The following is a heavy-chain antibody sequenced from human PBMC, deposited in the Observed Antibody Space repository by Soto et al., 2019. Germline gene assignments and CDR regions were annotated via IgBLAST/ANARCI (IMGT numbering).Heavy chain of an antibody. CDR2: IYYSGST. J-gene: IGHJ4*02. CDR3: AREHPKKLTGDIGADY. Sequence: QVQLVESGGGVVQPGRSLRLSCAASGFTFSSYAMHWVRQAPGKGLEWIGYIYYSGSTYYNPSLKSRVTISVDTSKNQFSLKLSSVTAADTAVYYCAREHPKKLTGDIGADYWGQGTLVTVSS. D-gene: IGHD7-27*01. CDR1: GFTFSSYAMH. V-gene: IGHV4-30-4*01.